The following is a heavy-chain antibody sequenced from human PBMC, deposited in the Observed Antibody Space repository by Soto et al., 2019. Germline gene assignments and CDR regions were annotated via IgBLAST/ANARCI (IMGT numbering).Heavy chain of an antibody. D-gene: IGHD3-10*01. CDR3: ARGRRGITMVRGVPTFFNWFDP. V-gene: IGHV4-4*02. CDR2: IYHSGST. Sequence: SETLSLTCTVSGDSISSGDWWSWVRQPPGKGLEWIGEIYHSGSTNYNPSLRSRVTLSIDESKNQFSLRLTSMTAADTAMYYCARGRRGITMVRGVPTFFNWFDPWGQGTLVTVSS. J-gene: IGHJ5*02. CDR1: GDSISSGDW.